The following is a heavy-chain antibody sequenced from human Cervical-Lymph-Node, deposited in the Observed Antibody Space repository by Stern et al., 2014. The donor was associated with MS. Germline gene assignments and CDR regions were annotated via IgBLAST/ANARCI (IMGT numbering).Heavy chain of an antibody. CDR2: IIHILGTA. CDR3: ARDGRHTYTYALDV. V-gene: IGHV1-69*05. CDR1: GGTFTVYA. Sequence: DQLVESGAEVKKPGSSVKISCKASGGTFTVYAINWLRQAPGQGLEWMGGIIHILGTANYAQKFQGRFTITTDESTSTTSMQLSSLRSNDTAVYYCARDGRHTYTYALDVWGQGTTVTVSS. J-gene: IGHJ6*02. D-gene: IGHD2-2*02.